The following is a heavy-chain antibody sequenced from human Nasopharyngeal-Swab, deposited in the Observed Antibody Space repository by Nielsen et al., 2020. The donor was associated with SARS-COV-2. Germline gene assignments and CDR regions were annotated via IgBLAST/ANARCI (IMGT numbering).Heavy chain of an antibody. J-gene: IGHJ6*02. CDR2: ISYDGSNK. CDR3: ARDAGGGYSYGWTYYYYGMDV. Sequence: GESLKISCATSGFTFSSYAMHWVRQAPGEGLEWVAVISYDGSNKYYADSVKGRFTISRDNSKNTLYLQMNSLRAEDTAVYYCARDAGGGYSYGWTYYYYGMDVWGQGTTVTVSS. D-gene: IGHD5-18*01. CDR1: GFTFSSYA. V-gene: IGHV3-30*04.